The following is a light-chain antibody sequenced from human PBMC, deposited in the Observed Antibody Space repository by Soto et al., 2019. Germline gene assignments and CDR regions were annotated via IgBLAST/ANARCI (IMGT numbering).Light chain of an antibody. CDR1: QSISTS. CDR3: QQGYSRPRT. J-gene: IGKJ1*01. CDR2: TSS. V-gene: IGKV1-39*01. Sequence: DIQLTQSPSSLSASVGDRVTITCRASQSISTSLNWYQQKPGKAPNLLIFTSSNLESGVPSRFSGSGSGTDFTFTISSLQPEDFATYFCQQGYSRPRTFGQGTKVEIK.